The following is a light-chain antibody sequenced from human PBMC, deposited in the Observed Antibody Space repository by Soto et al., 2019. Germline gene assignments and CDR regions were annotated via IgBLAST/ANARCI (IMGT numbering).Light chain of an antibody. CDR3: SSYTSSSIPYV. CDR1: SSDVGGYNY. J-gene: IGLJ1*01. Sequence: QSVLTQPPSASGTPGQRVTISCTGTSSDVGGYNYVSWYQQHPGKAPKLMIYEVSNRPSGVSNRFSGSKSGNTASLTISGLQAEDEADYYCSSYTSSSIPYVFGTGTKLTVL. V-gene: IGLV2-14*01. CDR2: EVS.